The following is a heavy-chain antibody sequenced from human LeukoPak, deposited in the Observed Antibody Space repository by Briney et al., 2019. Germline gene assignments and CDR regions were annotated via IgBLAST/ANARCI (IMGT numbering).Heavy chain of an antibody. D-gene: IGHD6-19*01. CDR2: INIDSSTI. J-gene: IGHJ4*02. CDR1: GFTFSTYR. V-gene: IGHV3-48*02. CDR3: ARATSTSGPTFDY. Sequence: QSGGSLRLSCAASGFTFSTYRMNWVRQAPGKGLEWLSYINIDSSTIYYTDSLKGRFTTSRDNAKNSLYLQMNSLRDEDTAVYYCARATSTSGPTFDYWGQGTLVTVSS.